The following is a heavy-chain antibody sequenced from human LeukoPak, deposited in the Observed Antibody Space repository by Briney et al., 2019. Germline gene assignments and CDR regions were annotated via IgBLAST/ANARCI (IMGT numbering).Heavy chain of an antibody. J-gene: IGHJ3*02. D-gene: IGHD2-21*01. Sequence: SETLSLTCTVSGGSIRSYYWSWIRQPPGKGLEWIGYIYYSGSTNYNPSLKSRVTISVDTSKNQFSLKLSSVTAADTAVYYCASQIAYDAFDIWGQGTMVTVSS. CDR1: GGSIRSYY. CDR2: IYYSGST. CDR3: ASQIAYDAFDI. V-gene: IGHV4-59*01.